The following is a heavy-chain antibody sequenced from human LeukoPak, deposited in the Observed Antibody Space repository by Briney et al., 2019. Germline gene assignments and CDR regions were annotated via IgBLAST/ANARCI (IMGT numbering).Heavy chain of an antibody. CDR3: ARGESSSSPLYYYYYYMDV. J-gene: IGHJ6*03. Sequence: PSETLSLTCTVSGGSINSGTYYWSWIRQPAGKGLEWIGRIYTSGSTNYNPSLKSRVTISVDTSKNQFSLKLSSVTAADTAMYYCARGESSSSPLYYYYYYMDVWGIGTTVTVSS. CDR2: IYTSGST. V-gene: IGHV4-61*02. CDR1: GGSINSGTYY. D-gene: IGHD6-6*01.